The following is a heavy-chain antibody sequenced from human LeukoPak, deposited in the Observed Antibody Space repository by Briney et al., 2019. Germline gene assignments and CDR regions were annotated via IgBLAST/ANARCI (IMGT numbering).Heavy chain of an antibody. D-gene: IGHD3-22*01. CDR1: GFTFSSYS. CDR2: ISGSGGST. Sequence: GGSLRLSCAASGFTFSSYSMNWVRQAPGKGLEWVSAISGSGGSTYYADSVKGRFTISRDNSKNTLYLQMSSLRAEDTAIYYCAKDLRTDDHDSSGYFNWGQGTLVTVSS. J-gene: IGHJ4*02. CDR3: AKDLRTDDHDSSGYFN. V-gene: IGHV3-23*01.